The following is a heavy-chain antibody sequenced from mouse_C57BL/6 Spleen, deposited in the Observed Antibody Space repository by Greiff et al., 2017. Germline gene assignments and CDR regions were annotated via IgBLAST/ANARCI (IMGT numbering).Heavy chain of an antibody. J-gene: IGHJ1*03. CDR3: ARDAKDYGCEGYLDFDV. CDR1: GFTFSDFY. V-gene: IGHV7-1*01. CDR2: SRNKANDYTT. Sequence: EVQVVESGGGLVQSGRSLRLSCATSGFTFSDFYMAWVRQAPGKGLEWIAASRNKANDYTTEYSAYVKGRFIVSRDTSQNILYLQMHALRAEDTAEYYWARDAKDYGCEGYLDFDVWGTGTTVTVAS. D-gene: IGHD2-4*01.